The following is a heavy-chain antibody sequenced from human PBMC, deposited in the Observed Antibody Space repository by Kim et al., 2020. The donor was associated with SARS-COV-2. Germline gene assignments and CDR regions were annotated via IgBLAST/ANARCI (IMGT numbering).Heavy chain of an antibody. CDR1: GASIGTDY. CDR2: IFYTGKT. V-gene: IGHV4-59*08. Sequence: SETLSLTCTISGASIGTDYWTWIRQPPGGGLEWIGYIFYTGKTSYNPSLKSRVSLSLDTSRNQFSLTLNSVTAADSAVYFCARLPDINGWPFDYWPQGTL. D-gene: IGHD6-19*01. CDR3: ARLPDINGWPFDY. J-gene: IGHJ4*02.